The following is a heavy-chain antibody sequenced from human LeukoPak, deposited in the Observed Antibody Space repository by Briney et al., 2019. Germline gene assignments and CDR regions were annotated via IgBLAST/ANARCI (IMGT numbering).Heavy chain of an antibody. Sequence: SETLSLTCTVSGDSTSNFYWNWTRQSPGKGLEWIGNIHYSGSSVYNPSLKSRGTISIDTSRRQFFLKLASVTAADTAVYFCALAPNSNWFDFWGPGILVTVSS. V-gene: IGHV4-59*03. CDR2: IHYSGSS. D-gene: IGHD2-8*01. CDR3: ALAPNSNWFDF. CDR1: GDSTSNFY. J-gene: IGHJ5*01.